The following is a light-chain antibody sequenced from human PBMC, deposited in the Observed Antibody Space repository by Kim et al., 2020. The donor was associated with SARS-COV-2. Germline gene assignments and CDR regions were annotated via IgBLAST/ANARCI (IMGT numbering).Light chain of an antibody. CDR2: DNN. CDR3: GTWDSSLSAGV. V-gene: IGLV1-51*01. CDR1: SSNIGNNY. Sequence: QTVTISCSGSSSNIGNNYVSWYQQLPGTAPTLLIYDNNKRPSGIPDRFSGSKSGTSATLGITGLQTGDEADYYCGTWDSSLSAGVFGGGTKLTVL. J-gene: IGLJ2*01.